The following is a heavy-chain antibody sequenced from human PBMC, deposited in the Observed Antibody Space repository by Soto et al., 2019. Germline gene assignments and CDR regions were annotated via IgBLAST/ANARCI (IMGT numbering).Heavy chain of an antibody. J-gene: IGHJ4*02. Sequence: QVQLQESGPRLMKPSETLSLTCTVASGSISSYYWSWLRQPPGKGLELMGHVYDSGTTNYNSSLKGRVTISIDPSTNQFSLSLNSVTAADTAVYYCARTPFYYFRLGTHLYSFAFWDQGALVTVSS. CDR1: SGSISSYY. CDR3: ARTPFYYFRLGTHLYSFAF. D-gene: IGHD3-10*01. CDR2: VYDSGTT. V-gene: IGHV4-59*01.